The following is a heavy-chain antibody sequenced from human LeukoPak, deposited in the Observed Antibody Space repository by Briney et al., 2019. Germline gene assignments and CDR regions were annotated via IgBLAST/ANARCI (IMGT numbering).Heavy chain of an antibody. J-gene: IGHJ4*02. Sequence: GGSLRLSCAASGSNFSSHWMTWVRQAPGKGLEWLANIKQDGSEKYYVDSVKGRFTISGDNTKSSLILQMNGLRADDTALYYCARGGQLGSLDYWGQGTLVTVSS. D-gene: IGHD6-13*01. CDR1: GSNFSSHW. V-gene: IGHV3-7*01. CDR2: IKQDGSEK. CDR3: ARGGQLGSLDY.